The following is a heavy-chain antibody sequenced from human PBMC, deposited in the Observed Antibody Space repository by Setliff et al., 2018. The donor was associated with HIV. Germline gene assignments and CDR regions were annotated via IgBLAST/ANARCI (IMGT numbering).Heavy chain of an antibody. CDR2: IYYSGTT. V-gene: IGHV4-39*07. CDR3: AAFFVTPLMTQDF. CDR1: GGSISSSAYY. J-gene: IGHJ4*02. Sequence: SETLSLTCSVSGGSISSSAYYWGWIRQPPGKGLEWIGNIYYSGTTYYNPSLKSRVTISRDPSTKQFSLKMTSMTAADTAVYYCAAFFVTPLMTQDFWGQGTLVTV. D-gene: IGHD4-17*01.